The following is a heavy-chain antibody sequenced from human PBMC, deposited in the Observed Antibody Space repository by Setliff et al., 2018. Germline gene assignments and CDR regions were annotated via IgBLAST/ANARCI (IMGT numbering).Heavy chain of an antibody. J-gene: IGHJ3*02. CDR1: GESFSNNY. CDR2: SNHGGST. Sequence: SETLSLTCSVYGESFSNNYWSWIRQTPGKGLEWIGESNHGGSTSYHPSLKSRLTMSVDTSKNHFSLRLTSMTAADTAVYYCATPGRDDLDSPFEPFDIWGQGTMVTVSS. CDR3: ATPGRDDLDSPFEPFDI. D-gene: IGHD3-3*01. V-gene: IGHV4-34*01.